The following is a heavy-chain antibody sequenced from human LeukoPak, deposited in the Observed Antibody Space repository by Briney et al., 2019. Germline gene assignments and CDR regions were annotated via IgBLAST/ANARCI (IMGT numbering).Heavy chain of an antibody. V-gene: IGHV4-59*08. CDR3: ARRVVESAVITERNWFDP. D-gene: IGHD4-11*01. CDR2: MCYSGST. CDR1: GGSISTYC. J-gene: IGHJ5*02. Sequence: SETLSLTCTVSGGSISTYCWSWVRQPPGKGLEWIGSMCYSGSTNFNPSLKSRVTISIDTSKNQFSLKLSSVTAADTAVYYCARRVVESAVITERNWFDPWGQGTLVTVSS.